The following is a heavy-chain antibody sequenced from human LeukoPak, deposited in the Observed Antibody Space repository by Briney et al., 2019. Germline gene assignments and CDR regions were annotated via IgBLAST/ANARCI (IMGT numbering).Heavy chain of an antibody. CDR1: GFTVITNY. J-gene: IGHJ4*02. V-gene: IGHV3-53*01. CDR3: AKHDYGDRLYYFDY. CDR2: IYSGGST. Sequence: GALRLSCAASGFTVITNYMSWVRQAPGKGLEWVSVIYSGGSTYYADSVKGRFTISGDNSKNTLYLQMNSLRAEDTAVYYCAKHDYGDRLYYFDYWGQGTLVTVSS. D-gene: IGHD4-17*01.